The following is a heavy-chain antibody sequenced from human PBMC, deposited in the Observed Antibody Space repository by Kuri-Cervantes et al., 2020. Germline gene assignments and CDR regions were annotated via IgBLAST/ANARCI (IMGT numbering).Heavy chain of an antibody. Sequence: GESLKISCAASGFTFSSYGMHWVRQAPGKGLEWVAVISYDGSNKYYADSVKGRFTISRDNSKNTLYLQMNSLRAEDTAVYYCATYRGGGIGYYRLDYWGQGTLVTVSS. J-gene: IGHJ4*02. CDR2: ISYDGSNK. V-gene: IGHV3-30*03. CDR1: GFTFSSYG. D-gene: IGHD3-22*01. CDR3: ATYRGGGIGYYRLDY.